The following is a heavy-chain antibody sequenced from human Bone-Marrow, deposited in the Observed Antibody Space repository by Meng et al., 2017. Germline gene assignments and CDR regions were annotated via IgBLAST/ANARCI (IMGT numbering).Heavy chain of an antibody. J-gene: IGHJ3*02. CDR2: IDWDDDK. D-gene: IGHD3-22*01. CDR1: GGSISSYYW. Sequence: TLSLTCTVSGGSISSYYWSWIRQPPGKALEWLALIDWDDDKYYSTSLKTRLTISKDTSKNQVVLTMTNMDPVDTATYHCARGYYDSSGYNAFDIWGQGTMVTVSS. CDR3: ARGYYDSSGYNAFDI. V-gene: IGHV2-70*18.